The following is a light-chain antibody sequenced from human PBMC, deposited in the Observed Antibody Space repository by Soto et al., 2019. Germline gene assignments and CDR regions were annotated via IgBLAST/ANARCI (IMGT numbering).Light chain of an antibody. CDR2: GAS. CDR3: QQYDSSPRT. CDR1: QSFTSTS. V-gene: IGKV3-20*01. J-gene: IGKJ1*01. Sequence: EIVLTRSPGTLSLSPGERATLSCRASQSFTSTSLAWYQQKPGQAPRLLISGASRRAAGIPDRFSGSGSGTDFTLTISRLESEDIAVYYCQQYDSSPRTFGQGTRVEIK.